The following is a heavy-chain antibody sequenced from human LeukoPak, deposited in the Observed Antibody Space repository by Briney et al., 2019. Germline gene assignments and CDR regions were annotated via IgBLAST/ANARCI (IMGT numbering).Heavy chain of an antibody. CDR3: VRDRELNY. D-gene: IGHD3-10*01. J-gene: IGHJ4*02. V-gene: IGHV4-59*01. Sequence: SETLSLTCTVSGGSISIYYWSWIRQPPGKGLEWLGYTYNSGSSLYNPSLKSRVTISVDTSRNEFSLRLTSVTAADAAVYYCVRDRELNYWGQGTLVTVSS. CDR2: TYNSGSS. CDR1: GGSISIYY.